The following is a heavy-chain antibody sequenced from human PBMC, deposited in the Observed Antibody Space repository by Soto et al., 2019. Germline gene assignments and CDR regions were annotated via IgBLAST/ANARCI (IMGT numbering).Heavy chain of an antibody. Sequence: PSETLSLTCTISGSSITNYQWSWIRQPPGKGLEWIGHVYYSGSANYKPTLESRVTISIDTSKSQFSLNLGSVTAADTAVYFCARHAGSLGYWGQGTLVTVSS. D-gene: IGHD2-2*03. CDR3: ARHAGSLGY. V-gene: IGHV4-59*08. CDR2: VYYSGSA. CDR1: GSSITNYQ. J-gene: IGHJ4*02.